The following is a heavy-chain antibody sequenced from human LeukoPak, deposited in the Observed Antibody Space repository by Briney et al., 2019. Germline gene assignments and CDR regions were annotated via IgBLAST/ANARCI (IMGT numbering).Heavy chain of an antibody. D-gene: IGHD3-22*01. Sequence: PGGSLRLSCAASGFTFSSYAMSWVRQAPGKGLEWVGVISYDGSNKYYADSVKGRFTISRDNSKNTLYLQMNSLRAEDTAVYYCAKDLTYYYDSSGYGFDYWGQGTLVTVSS. CDR2: ISYDGSNK. CDR1: GFTFSSYA. CDR3: AKDLTYYYDSSGYGFDY. J-gene: IGHJ4*02. V-gene: IGHV3-30*18.